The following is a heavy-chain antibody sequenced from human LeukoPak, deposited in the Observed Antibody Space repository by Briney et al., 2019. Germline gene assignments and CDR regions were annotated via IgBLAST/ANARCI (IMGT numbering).Heavy chain of an antibody. J-gene: IGHJ4*02. D-gene: IGHD5-24*01. CDR3: ATEFYSNGYNF. CDR1: GFTFSSAW. V-gene: IGHV3-15*01. CDR2: IKSRTDGWST. Sequence: GGSLRLSCAASGFTFSSAWMTWVRQPPGKGLEWVGHIKSRTDGWSTDYSAPVKGRFTVSRDDSKNTVYLQMNSLKTEDSAVYYCATEFYSNGYNFWGQGTPVTVSS.